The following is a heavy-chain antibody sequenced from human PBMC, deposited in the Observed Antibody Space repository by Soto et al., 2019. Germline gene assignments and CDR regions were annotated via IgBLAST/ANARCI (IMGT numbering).Heavy chain of an antibody. J-gene: IGHJ3*02. V-gene: IGHV4-61*01. CDR1: VGSVISGSYY. CDR2: IYYSGST. Sequence: SKSLSLTCTFSVGSVISGSYYWSWIRQPPGKGLEWIGYIYYSGSTNYNPSLKSRVTISVDTSKNQFSLKLSSVTAADTAVYYCARDSCSGGSCYSPLVAFDIWGQGTMVTVSS. D-gene: IGHD2-15*01. CDR3: ARDSCSGGSCYSPLVAFDI.